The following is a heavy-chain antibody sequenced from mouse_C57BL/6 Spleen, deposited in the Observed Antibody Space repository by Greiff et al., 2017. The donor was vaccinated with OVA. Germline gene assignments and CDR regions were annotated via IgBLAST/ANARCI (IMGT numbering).Heavy chain of an antibody. J-gene: IGHJ3*01. V-gene: IGHV1-42*01. D-gene: IGHD1-1*02. CDR1: GYSFTGYY. CDR2: INPSTGGT. CDR3: AGRGGNPWFAY. Sequence: VQLKQSGPELVKPGASVKISCKASGYSFTGYYMNWVKQSPEKSLEWIGEINPSTGGTTYNQKFKAKATLTVDKSSSTAYMQLNGLTSEDSAVYYCAGRGGNPWFAYWGQGTLVTVSA.